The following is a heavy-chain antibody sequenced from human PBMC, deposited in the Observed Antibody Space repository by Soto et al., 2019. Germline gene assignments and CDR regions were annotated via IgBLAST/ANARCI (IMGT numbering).Heavy chain of an antibody. CDR2: IYYIGTA. CDR3: ATRSGEYVGWFDP. J-gene: IGHJ5*02. Sequence: QLQLRESGPGLVKPSETLSLTCTVSGGSIIGSGFHWAWIRQPPGKGLEWIGSIYYIGTANYSPSLKSRLAIDVDTSKNQFSLRLRSVTAADTAVYYCATRSGEYVGWFDPWGQGTRVTVSS. D-gene: IGHD3-16*01. CDR1: GGSIIGSGFH. V-gene: IGHV4-39*01.